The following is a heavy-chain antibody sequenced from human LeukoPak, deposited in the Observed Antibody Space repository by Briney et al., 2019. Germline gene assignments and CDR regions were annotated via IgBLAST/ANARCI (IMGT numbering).Heavy chain of an antibody. CDR1: GYTFTSYG. V-gene: IGHV1-8*03. CDR2: MNPNSGNT. Sequence: ASVKVSCKASGYTFTSYGISWVRQAPGQGLEWMGWMNPNSGNTGYAQKFQGRVTITRNTSISTAYMELSSLRSEDTAVYYCASSPGYSSSWYRHDAFDIWGQGTMVTVSS. D-gene: IGHD6-13*01. J-gene: IGHJ3*02. CDR3: ASSPGYSSSWYRHDAFDI.